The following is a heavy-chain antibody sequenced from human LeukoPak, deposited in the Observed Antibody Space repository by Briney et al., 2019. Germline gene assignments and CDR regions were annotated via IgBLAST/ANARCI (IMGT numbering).Heavy chain of an antibody. J-gene: IGHJ6*02. V-gene: IGHV1-2*02. CDR3: ARAYCGGDCYYYYGMDV. CDR2: INPNSGGT. Sequence: ASVKVSCKASGYTFTGYYMQWVRQAPGQGLEWMGWINPNSGGTNYAQKFQGRVTMTRDTSISTAYMELSRLRSDDTAVYYCARAYCGGDCYYYYGMDVWGQGTTVTVSS. D-gene: IGHD2-21*02. CDR1: GYTFTGYY.